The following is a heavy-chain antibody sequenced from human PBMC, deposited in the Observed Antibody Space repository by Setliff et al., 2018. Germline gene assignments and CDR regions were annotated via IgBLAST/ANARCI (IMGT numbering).Heavy chain of an antibody. CDR1: GYTFTNYG. CDR3: SRLVRYCTRTSCQRLSGDDY. D-gene: IGHD2-2*01. V-gene: IGHV1-18*01. Sequence: ASVKVSCKTSGYTFTNYGINWVRQAPGQGLEWMGWISSYNDVTNYEQRFQGRVTMTTDTSASAAYMELRGLRPDDTAIYFCSRLVRYCTRTSCQRLSGDDYWGQGTLVTVSS. J-gene: IGHJ4*02. CDR2: ISSYNDVT.